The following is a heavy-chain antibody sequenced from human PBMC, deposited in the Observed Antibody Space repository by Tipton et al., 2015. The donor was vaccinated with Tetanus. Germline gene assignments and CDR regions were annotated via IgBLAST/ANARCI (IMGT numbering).Heavy chain of an antibody. V-gene: IGHV4-31*03. D-gene: IGHD1-26*01. CDR2: IYYSGST. CDR3: ARTPGGGSYRFDY. CDR1: GGSISSGGYY. Sequence: TLSLTCTVSGGSISSGGYYWSWIRQHPGKGLEWIGYIYYSGSTYYNPSLKSRVTISVDTSKNQFSLKLSSVTAADTAVYYCARTPGGGSYRFDYWGQGTLVTVSS. J-gene: IGHJ4*02.